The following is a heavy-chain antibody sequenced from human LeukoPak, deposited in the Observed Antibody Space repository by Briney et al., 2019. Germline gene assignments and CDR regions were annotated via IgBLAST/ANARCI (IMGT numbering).Heavy chain of an antibody. CDR1: GFTVSSNY. J-gene: IGHJ4*02. CDR2: IYSGGST. Sequence: GGSLRLSCAASGFTVSSNYMSWVRQAPGKGLEWVSVIYSGGSTYYADSVKGRFTISRDNSKNTLYLQMNSLRAEDTAVYYCARVSLQQLVVSSLDYWGQGTLVTVSS. CDR3: ARVSLQQLVVSSLDY. V-gene: IGHV3-53*01. D-gene: IGHD6-13*01.